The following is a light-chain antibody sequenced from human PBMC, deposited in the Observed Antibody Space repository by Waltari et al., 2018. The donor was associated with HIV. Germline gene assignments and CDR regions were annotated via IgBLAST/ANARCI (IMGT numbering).Light chain of an antibody. Sequence: QSVLTQPPSVSAAPGQKVTLSCSGNSSTISNNYVSWYHQLPGTAPKLLIYDNNKRPSGIPDRFSGSKSGTSATLGITGLQTGDEADYYCGTWDSSLSAEVFGTGTKVTVL. CDR3: GTWDSSLSAEV. CDR1: SSTISNNY. CDR2: DNN. V-gene: IGLV1-51*01. J-gene: IGLJ1*01.